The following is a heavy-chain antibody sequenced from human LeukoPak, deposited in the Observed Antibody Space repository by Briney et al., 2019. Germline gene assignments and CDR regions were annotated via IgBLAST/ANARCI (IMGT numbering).Heavy chain of an antibody. V-gene: IGHV3-7*01. CDR2: IKQDGSEK. Sequence: GGSLRLSCAASGFTFSSYWMSWVRQAPGKGLEWVANIKQDGSEKYYVDSVKGRFTISRDNAKNTLFLQMNSLRAEDTAVYYCARGGSWGVFDYWGQGTLVTVSS. CDR3: ARGGSWGVFDY. D-gene: IGHD3-16*01. CDR1: GFTFSSYW. J-gene: IGHJ4*02.